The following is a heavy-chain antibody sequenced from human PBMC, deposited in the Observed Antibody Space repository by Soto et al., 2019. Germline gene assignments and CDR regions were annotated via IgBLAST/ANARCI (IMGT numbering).Heavy chain of an antibody. CDR1: GRPVTSGGYY. CDR2: IYHIGSP. CDR3: VRDRALDSTVHWFDF. J-gene: IGHJ5*01. V-gene: IGHV4-31*03. Sequence: QVQLQESGPGLVKPSQTLSLTCTVSGRPVTSGGYYWTWIRQPPGKGLEWIGYIYHIGSPSYNPYLKSRRTMSLNTSKNQFSLNLTSVTAADTAIYYCVRDRALDSTVHWFDFCFQGALVTVSS. D-gene: IGHD3-3*01.